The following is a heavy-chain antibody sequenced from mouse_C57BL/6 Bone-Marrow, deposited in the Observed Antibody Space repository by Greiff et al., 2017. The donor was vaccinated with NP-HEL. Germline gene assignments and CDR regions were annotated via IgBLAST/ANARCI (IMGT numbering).Heavy chain of an antibody. CDR2: IDPSDSYT. V-gene: IGHV1-59*01. D-gene: IGHD2-3*01. CDR3: AREGDGYLFAY. J-gene: IGHJ3*01. Sequence: QVQLKQSGAELVRPGTSVKLSCKASGYTFTSYWMHWVKQRPGQGLEWIGVIDPSDSYTNYNQKFKGKATLTVDTSSSTAYMQLSSLTSEDSAVYYCAREGDGYLFAYWGQGTLVTVSA. CDR1: GYTFTSYW.